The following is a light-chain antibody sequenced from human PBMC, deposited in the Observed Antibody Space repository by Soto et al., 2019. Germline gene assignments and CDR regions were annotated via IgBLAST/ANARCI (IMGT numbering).Light chain of an antibody. CDR2: DAS. J-gene: IGKJ5*01. CDR1: QSVSSY. Sequence: EIELTQSPSTLSLSPGERATLSCRASQSVSSYLAWYQQKPGPAPILLIYDASNRATGIPARFSGSGCGTDFTLTLTSIKPEQFAGYYGQQRSNWPPGVTFGQRTRLEI. V-gene: IGKV3-11*01. CDR3: QQRSNWPPGVT.